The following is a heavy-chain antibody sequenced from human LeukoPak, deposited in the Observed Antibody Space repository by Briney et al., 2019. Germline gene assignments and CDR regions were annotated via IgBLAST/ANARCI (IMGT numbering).Heavy chain of an antibody. Sequence: ASVTVSCKASGGTFSSQDISWVRQAPGQGLEWMGGITPIFGTAVYAQKFQGRVTITAVESMSTVYMELSSLRSEDTAIYYCARGWLAETTVVTPYNYWGQGTLVTVSS. D-gene: IGHD4-23*01. J-gene: IGHJ4*02. CDR1: GGTFSSQD. CDR2: ITPIFGTA. V-gene: IGHV1-69*13. CDR3: ARGWLAETTVVTPYNY.